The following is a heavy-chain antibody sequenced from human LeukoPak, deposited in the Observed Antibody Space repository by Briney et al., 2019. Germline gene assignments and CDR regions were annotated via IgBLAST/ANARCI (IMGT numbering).Heavy chain of an antibody. CDR2: ISSSSTI. Sequence: SGGSLRLSCAASGFTFSSYSMNWVRQAPGKGLEWVSYISSSSTIYYADSVKGRFTISRDNAKSSLYLQMNSLRAEDTAVYYCARGARTVDFWGQGTLVTVSS. J-gene: IGHJ4*02. CDR1: GFTFSSYS. V-gene: IGHV3-48*01. CDR3: ARGARTVDF. D-gene: IGHD2-2*01.